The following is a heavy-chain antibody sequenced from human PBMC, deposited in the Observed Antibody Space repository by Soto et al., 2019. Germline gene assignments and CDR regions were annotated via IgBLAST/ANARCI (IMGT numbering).Heavy chain of an antibody. Sequence: ASVKVSCKASGYTFTSYGISWVRQAPGQGLEWMGWISAYNGNTNYAQKIQGRVTMTTDTSTSTAYMELRSLRSDDTAVYYCARDLGRSASGGAVTMMFRAPNYYYGMDVWGQGTTVTVST. CDR3: ARDLGRSASGGAVTMMFRAPNYYYGMDV. J-gene: IGHJ6*01. D-gene: IGHD3-22*01. CDR2: ISAYNGNT. V-gene: IGHV1-18*01. CDR1: GYTFTSYG.